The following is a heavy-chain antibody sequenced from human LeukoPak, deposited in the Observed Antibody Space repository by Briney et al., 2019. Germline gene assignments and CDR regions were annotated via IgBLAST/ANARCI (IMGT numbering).Heavy chain of an antibody. CDR3: ASSGWSGSFPYYFDY. CDR1: GGSISSYY. J-gene: IGHJ4*02. V-gene: IGHV4-59*01. D-gene: IGHD6-19*01. Sequence: PSETLSLTCTVSGGSISSYYWSWIRQPPGKGLEWIGYIYYSGSTNYNPSLKSRVTISVDTSKNQFSLKLSSVTAADTDVYYCASSGWSGSFPYYFDYWGQGTLVTLSS. CDR2: IYYSGST.